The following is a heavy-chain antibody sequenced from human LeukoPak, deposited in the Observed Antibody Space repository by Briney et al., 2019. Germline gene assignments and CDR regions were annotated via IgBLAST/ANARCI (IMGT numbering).Heavy chain of an antibody. V-gene: IGHV1-69*13. D-gene: IGHD4-17*01. J-gene: IGHJ6*02. CDR2: IIPIFGTA. CDR3: ARALHDYGDYYYYGMDV. CDR1: GGTFSSYA. Sequence: ASVKVSCKASGGTFSSYAISWVRQAPGQGLEWMGGIIPIFGTANYAQKFRGRVTITADESTSTAYMELSSLRSEDTAVYYCARALHDYGDYYYYGMDVWGQGTTVTVSS.